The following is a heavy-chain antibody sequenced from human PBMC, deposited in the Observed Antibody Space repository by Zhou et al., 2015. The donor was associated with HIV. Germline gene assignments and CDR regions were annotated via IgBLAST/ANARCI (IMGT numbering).Heavy chain of an antibody. D-gene: IGHD6-13*01. J-gene: IGHJ4*02. V-gene: IGHV1-69*12. CDR1: AGTFSNYV. CDR2: IIPISDST. CDR3: AGDEWTGSSWTDD. Sequence: QVQLLQSGPEVKKPGSSVKVSCKTSAGTFSNYVFTWVRQAPGQGLEYVGGIIPISDSTNSAQKFQDRVSITADESTSTVYMELRSPTSGDTAVYYCAGDEWTGSSWTDDWGQGTLVTVSS.